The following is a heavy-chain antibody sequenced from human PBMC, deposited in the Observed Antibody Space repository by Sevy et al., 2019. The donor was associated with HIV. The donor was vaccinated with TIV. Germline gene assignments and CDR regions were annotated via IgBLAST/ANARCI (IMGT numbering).Heavy chain of an antibody. CDR2: LSFGCGKI. J-gene: IGHJ4*02. D-gene: IGHD2-8*01. CDR1: GFAFYDYS. Sequence: GGSLRLCCVASGFAFYDYSMSWIRQAPGKGLEWVATLSFGCGKINYADSVKGRFTISRDNSKNSFYLQMDNLRVEDTALYYCAREGCTRPHDYWGQGTRVTVSS. V-gene: IGHV3-23*01. CDR3: AREGCTRPHDY.